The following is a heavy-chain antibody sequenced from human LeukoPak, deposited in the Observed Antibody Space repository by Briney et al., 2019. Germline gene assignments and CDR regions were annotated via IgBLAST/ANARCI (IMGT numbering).Heavy chain of an antibody. CDR3: ARVGSNWSNDY. CDR2: ISSSSSSYI. CDR1: GFTCSSYS. V-gene: IGHV3-21*06. J-gene: IGHJ4*02. Sequence: GGSLRLSCAASGFTCSSYSMKWVRQAPGKGLEWVSSISSSSSSYIHYADSVKGRFTISRDNAKNSLYLQMNSLRAEDTAVYYCARVGSNWSNDYWGQGTLVTVPS. D-gene: IGHD6-13*01.